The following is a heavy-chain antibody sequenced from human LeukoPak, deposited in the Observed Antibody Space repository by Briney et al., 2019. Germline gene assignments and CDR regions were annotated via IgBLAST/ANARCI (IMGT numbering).Heavy chain of an antibody. D-gene: IGHD3-3*01. CDR2: ISWNSGSI. Sequence: PGGSLRLSCAASGFTFDDYAMHWVRQAPGKGLEWVSGISWNSGSIGYADSVKGRFTISRDNAKNSLYLQMNSLRAEDTALYYCTKGFDYDFWSGLGYWGQGTLVTVSS. V-gene: IGHV3-9*01. CDR3: TKGFDYDFWSGLGY. J-gene: IGHJ4*02. CDR1: GFTFDDYA.